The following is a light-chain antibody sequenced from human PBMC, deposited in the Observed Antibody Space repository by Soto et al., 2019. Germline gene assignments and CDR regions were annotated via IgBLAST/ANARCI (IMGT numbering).Light chain of an antibody. CDR2: DVS. V-gene: IGLV2-14*01. CDR3: SSYTRSSTYV. CDR1: SSDVGGYSY. Sequence: ALTQPPSVSGSPGQPITISCTRTSSDVGGYSYVSWYRQHPGRAPKLMIYDVSNRPSGVSNRFSGSKSGNTASLTISWLQAEDEADYYCSSYTRSSTYVFGTGTKVLVL. J-gene: IGLJ1*01.